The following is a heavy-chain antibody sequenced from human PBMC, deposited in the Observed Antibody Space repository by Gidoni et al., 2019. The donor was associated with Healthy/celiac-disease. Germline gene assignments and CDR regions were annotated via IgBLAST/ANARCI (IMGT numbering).Heavy chain of an antibody. CDR1: GFTFSSYS. Sequence: EVQLVESGGGLVKPGGSLRLSCAASGFTFSSYSMNWVRQAPGKGLEWVSSISSSSSYIYYADSVKGRFTIARDNAKNSLYLQMNSLRAEDTAVYYCARDWGATFDYWGQGTLVTVSS. D-gene: IGHD3-16*01. CDR2: ISSSSSYI. CDR3: ARDWGATFDY. V-gene: IGHV3-21*01. J-gene: IGHJ4*02.